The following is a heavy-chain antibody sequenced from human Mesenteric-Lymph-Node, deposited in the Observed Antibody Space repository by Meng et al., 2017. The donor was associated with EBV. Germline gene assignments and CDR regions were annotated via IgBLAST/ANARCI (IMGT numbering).Heavy chain of an antibody. D-gene: IGHD6-13*01. Sequence: QVQCGQSGAEVKKPGAAVKVSCKASGYTFTNFAIHWVRQAPGQRLEWMGWITPVNGNTKYSQKFQDRVTVTTDTSATTAYMELNSLRSEDTAVYFCARGLDIAAAGSPYWGQGTLVTVSS. CDR2: ITPVNGNT. V-gene: IGHV1-3*01. J-gene: IGHJ4*02. CDR1: GYTFTNFA. CDR3: ARGLDIAAAGSPY.